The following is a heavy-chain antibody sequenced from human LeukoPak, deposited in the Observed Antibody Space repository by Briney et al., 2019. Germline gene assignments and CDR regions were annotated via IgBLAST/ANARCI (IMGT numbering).Heavy chain of an antibody. J-gene: IGHJ4*02. Sequence: PSETLSLTCTVSGGSISSYYWSWIRQPPGKGLEWIGYIDYSGSTNYSPSLKSRVTISVDTSKNQFSLKLSSVTAADTAVYYCARVSGSYFSYYFDYWGQGTLVTVSS. D-gene: IGHD1-26*01. CDR3: ARVSGSYFSYYFDY. V-gene: IGHV4-59*01. CDR2: IDYSGST. CDR1: GGSISSYY.